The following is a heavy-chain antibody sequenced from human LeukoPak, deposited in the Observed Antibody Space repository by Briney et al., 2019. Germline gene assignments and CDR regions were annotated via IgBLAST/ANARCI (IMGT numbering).Heavy chain of an antibody. CDR3: ARDREYYYGSGTTYGLYYYGMDV. V-gene: IGHV1-18*01. CDR1: GYTFTSYG. CDR2: ISAYNGNT. J-gene: IGHJ6*02. D-gene: IGHD3-10*01. Sequence: ASVKVSCKASGYTFTSYGISWVRQAPGQGLEWMGWISAYNGNTNYAQKLQGRVTMTTDTSTSTAYMELRSLRSDDTAVYYCARDREYYYGSGTTYGLYYYGMDVWGQGTTVTVSS.